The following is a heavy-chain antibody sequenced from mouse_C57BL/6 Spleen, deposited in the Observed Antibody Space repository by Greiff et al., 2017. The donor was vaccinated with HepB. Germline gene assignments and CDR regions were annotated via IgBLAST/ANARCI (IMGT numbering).Heavy chain of an antibody. CDR3: ARVDDYGSSPYYYAMDY. V-gene: IGHV3-6*01. CDR1: GYSITSGYY. CDR2: ISYDGSN. Sequence: EVKLVESGPGLVKPSQSLSLTCSVAGYSITSGYYWNWIRQFPGNKLEWMGYISYDGSNNYNPSLKNRISITRDTSKNQFFLKLNSVTTEDTATYYCARVDDYGSSPYYYAMDYWGQGTSVTVSS. D-gene: IGHD1-1*01. J-gene: IGHJ4*01.